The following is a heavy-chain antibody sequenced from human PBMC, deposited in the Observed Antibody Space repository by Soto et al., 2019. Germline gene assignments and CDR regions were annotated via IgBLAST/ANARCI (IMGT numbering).Heavy chain of an antibody. CDR2: LGWNSGDI. Sequence: EVQLVESGGGLVQPGRSLRLSCVASGFRFDGHAMHWVRQTPGKGLEWVSGLGWNSGDIDYADFVKGRFTISRDNAKNSLYLQMNSLRAEDTAMDYCVRLRYSEGSGNFDYWGQGTLVTVSS. V-gene: IGHV3-9*01. CDR3: VRLRYSEGSGNFDY. J-gene: IGHJ4*02. CDR1: GFRFDGHA. D-gene: IGHD1-26*01.